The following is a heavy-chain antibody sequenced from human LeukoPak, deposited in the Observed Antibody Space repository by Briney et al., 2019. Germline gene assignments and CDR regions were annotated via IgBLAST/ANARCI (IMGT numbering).Heavy chain of an antibody. Sequence: GGSLRLSCAASGFTFSSYSMNWVRQAPGKGLEWVSYISSSSSTIYYADSVKGRFTISRDNAKNPLYLQMNSLRAEDMAVYYCARDRKAPVGAFDIWGQGTMVTVSS. J-gene: IGHJ3*02. D-gene: IGHD1-14*01. CDR1: GFTFSSYS. CDR2: ISSSSSTI. V-gene: IGHV3-48*04. CDR3: ARDRKAPVGAFDI.